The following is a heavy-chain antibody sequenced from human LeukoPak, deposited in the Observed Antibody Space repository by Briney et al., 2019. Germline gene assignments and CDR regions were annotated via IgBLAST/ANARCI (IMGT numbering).Heavy chain of an antibody. V-gene: IGHV3-23*01. CDR1: GFSFSGYA. CDR2: IGTSDPGT. CDR3: AREGVETPKVFMDV. J-gene: IGHJ6*02. D-gene: IGHD5-18*01. Sequence: GGSLRLSCSASGFSFSGYAMSWVRQAPGKGLEWVSHIGTSDPGTFYADSVKGRFTISRDDSENTLYLQMNSLRDEDTAVYYCAREGVETPKVFMDVWGQGTTVTVSS.